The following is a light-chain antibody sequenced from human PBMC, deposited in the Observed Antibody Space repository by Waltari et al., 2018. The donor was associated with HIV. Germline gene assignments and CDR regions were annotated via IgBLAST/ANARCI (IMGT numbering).Light chain of an antibody. CDR2: DVT. CDR3: CSYSGSGTLYV. CDR1: SSDVGGYNF. V-gene: IGLV2-11*01. Sequence: QSALTPPRPVAGSPGPSVTISCTGTSSDVGGYNFVSWYQHHPGKAPKLVISDVTKRPSGVPDRFSGSKSGNTASLTISRLQAEDEADYYCCSYSGSGTLYVFGTGTEVTVL. J-gene: IGLJ1*01.